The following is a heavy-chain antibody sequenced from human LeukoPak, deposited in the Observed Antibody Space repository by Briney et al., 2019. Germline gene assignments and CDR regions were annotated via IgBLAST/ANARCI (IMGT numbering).Heavy chain of an antibody. Sequence: GESLRLSCAASGFTFSNAWMSWVRQAPGKGLEWVGRIKSKTDGGTTDYAAPVKGRFTISRDDSKNTLYLQMNSLKTEDTAVYYCTTEWIQLWLFDYWGQGTLVTVSS. J-gene: IGHJ4*02. CDR1: GFTFSNAW. D-gene: IGHD5-18*01. CDR2: IKSKTDGGTT. CDR3: TTEWIQLWLFDY. V-gene: IGHV3-15*01.